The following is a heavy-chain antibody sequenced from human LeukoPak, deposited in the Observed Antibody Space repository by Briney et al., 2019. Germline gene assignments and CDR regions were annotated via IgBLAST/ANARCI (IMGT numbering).Heavy chain of an antibody. Sequence: GGSLRLSXAASGFTFSSFWMTWVRQAPGKGLEWVANIKSDGSEKFCVDSGKGRFTIYRDNAKNSLYLQMNSLRVEDAAVYYSARGGRVGASDYWGQGTLVTVSS. CDR1: GFTFSSFW. CDR2: IKSDGSEK. J-gene: IGHJ4*02. D-gene: IGHD1-26*01. CDR3: ARGGRVGASDY. V-gene: IGHV3-7*01.